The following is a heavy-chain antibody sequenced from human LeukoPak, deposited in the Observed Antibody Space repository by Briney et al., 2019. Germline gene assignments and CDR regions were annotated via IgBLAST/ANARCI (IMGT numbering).Heavy chain of an antibody. D-gene: IGHD1-20*01. CDR2: AYYSGST. CDR3: ARHHNWNYDY. V-gene: IGHV4-59*08. J-gene: IGHJ4*02. CDR1: GGSLSSSY. Sequence: PSETLSLTCTVPGGSLSSSYSRWIRQPPGKGLEWIGYAYYSGSTNYNPSLKSRVTISVDTSKNQFSLRLSSVTAADTAVYYCARHHNWNYDYWGQGTLVTVSS.